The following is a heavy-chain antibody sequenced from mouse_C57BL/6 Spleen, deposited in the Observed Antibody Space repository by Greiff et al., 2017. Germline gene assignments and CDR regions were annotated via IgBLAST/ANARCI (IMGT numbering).Heavy chain of an antibody. Sequence: VQLQQSGAELARPGASVKLSCKASGCTFTSYGISWVKQRTGQGLEWIGEIYPRSGNTYYNEKFKGKATLTADKSSSTAYMELRSLTSEDSAVXFCARCYDGYYVWFAYWGQGTLVTVSA. CDR1: GCTFTSYG. V-gene: IGHV1-81*01. CDR2: IYPRSGNT. J-gene: IGHJ3*01. CDR3: ARCYDGYYVWFAY. D-gene: IGHD2-3*01.